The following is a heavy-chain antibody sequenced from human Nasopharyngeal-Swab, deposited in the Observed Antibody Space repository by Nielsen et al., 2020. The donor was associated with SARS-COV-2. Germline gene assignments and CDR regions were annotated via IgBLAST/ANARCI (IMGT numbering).Heavy chain of an antibody. J-gene: IGHJ6*02. CDR3: ARMETIAVAGYYYYYGMDV. Sequence: WIRQPPGKALEWLAHIFSNDGKSYSTSLKSRLTISKDTSKSQVVLTMTNMDPVDTATYYCARMETIAVAGYYYYYGMDVWGQGTTVTVSS. CDR2: IFSNDGK. D-gene: IGHD6-19*01. V-gene: IGHV2-26*01.